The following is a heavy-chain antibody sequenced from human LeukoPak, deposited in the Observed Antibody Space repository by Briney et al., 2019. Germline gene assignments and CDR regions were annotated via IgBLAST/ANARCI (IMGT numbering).Heavy chain of an antibody. J-gene: IGHJ6*02. D-gene: IGHD3-22*01. CDR1: GYSFTSYY. V-gene: IGHV1-46*01. Sequence: GASVKVSCKASGYSFTSYYMHWVRQAPGQGLEWMAIVNPSGDSTSYAQKFQGRVTMTRDTSTSTVYMELSSLRSEDTAVYYCARDLDYYDSSGYYRHNYYYYGMDVWGQGTTVTVSS. CDR2: VNPSGDST. CDR3: ARDLDYYDSSGYYRHNYYYYGMDV.